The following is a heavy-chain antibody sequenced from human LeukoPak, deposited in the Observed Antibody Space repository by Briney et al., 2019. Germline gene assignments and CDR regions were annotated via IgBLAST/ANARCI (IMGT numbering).Heavy chain of an antibody. CDR2: IWYDGSNK. V-gene: IGHV3-33*06. D-gene: IGHD1-1*01. CDR1: GFTFSSYG. J-gene: IGHJ3*02. CDR3: AKDRNDSAFDI. Sequence: GGSLRLSCAASGFTFSSYGMHWVRQAPGKGLEWVAVIWYDGSNKYYADSVKGRFTIPRDNSKNTLYLQMNSLRAEDTAVYYCAKDRNDSAFDIWGQGTMVTVSS.